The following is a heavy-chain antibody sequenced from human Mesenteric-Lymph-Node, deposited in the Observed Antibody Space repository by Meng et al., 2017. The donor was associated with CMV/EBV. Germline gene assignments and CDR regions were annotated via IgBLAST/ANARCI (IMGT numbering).Heavy chain of an antibody. CDR1: GFTVSNNY. CDR2: IYSGDST. Sequence: GGSLRLSCAASGFTVSNNYMSWVRQAPGKGLGWVSVIYSGDSTYYADFVKGRFTISRDNSKNTLYLQMNSLRVEDTAVYYCARTQVPDRNYYYFYYDMDVWGQGTTVTVSS. CDR3: ARTQVPDRNYYYFYYDMDV. D-gene: IGHD4-11*01. V-gene: IGHV3-53*01. J-gene: IGHJ6*02.